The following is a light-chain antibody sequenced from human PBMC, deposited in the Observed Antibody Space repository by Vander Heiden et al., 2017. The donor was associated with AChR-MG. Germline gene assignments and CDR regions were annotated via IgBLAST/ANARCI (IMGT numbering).Light chain of an antibody. CDR1: HSLLHRDGNTY. V-gene: IGKV2D-29*01. J-gene: IGKJ4*01. Sequence: IVMIQTPFSLSVTTGQPASISCTSNHSLLHRDGNTYLYWYQQKPGQPPQLLIYEVANRFSGGPDRFSGGGSGTDYALKISRVEAQDVVIYYCIQTIGVWALTFGGGTKVEIK. CDR3: IQTIGVWALT. CDR2: EVA.